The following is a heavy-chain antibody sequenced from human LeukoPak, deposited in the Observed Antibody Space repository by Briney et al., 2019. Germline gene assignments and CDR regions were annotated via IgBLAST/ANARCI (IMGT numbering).Heavy chain of an antibody. CDR3: ARHYDSNSYGPGY. CDR1: GFTFSDYY. J-gene: IGHJ4*02. Sequence: GGSLRLSCAASGFTFSDYYMGWIRQAPGKGLEWVSSISSSSSYIYYADSVKGRFTTSRDNAKNSLYLQMNSLRAEDTAVYYCARHYDSNSYGPGYWGQGTLVTVSS. D-gene: IGHD3-22*01. V-gene: IGHV3-11*06. CDR2: ISSSSSYI.